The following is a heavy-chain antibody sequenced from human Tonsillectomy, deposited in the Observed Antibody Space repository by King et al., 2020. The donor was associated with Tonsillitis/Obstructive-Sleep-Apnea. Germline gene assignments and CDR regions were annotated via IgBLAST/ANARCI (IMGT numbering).Heavy chain of an antibody. V-gene: IGHV3-11*06. CDR2: ISSSSSYT. CDR1: GFTFSDYY. D-gene: IGHD5-18*01. J-gene: IGHJ4*02. CDR3: ARGEYSYHPDY. Sequence: VQLVESGGGLVKPGGSLRLSCAASGFTFSDYYMSWIRQAPGKGLEWVSYISSSSSYTNYADCVKGRFTITRDNAKNSLYLQMNSLRAEDTAVYYCARGEYSYHPDYWGQGTLVTVSS.